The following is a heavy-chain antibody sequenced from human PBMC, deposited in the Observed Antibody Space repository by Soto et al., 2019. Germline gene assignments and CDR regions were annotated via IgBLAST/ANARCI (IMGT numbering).Heavy chain of an antibody. J-gene: IGHJ4*02. CDR1: CGSFIGYY. CDR3: ARHRPSDVLLWFGELWAAFDY. V-gene: IGHV4-34*01. Sequence: SETLSRTCAVYCGSFIGYYWIWIRQPPGKGLDCFGEINHSGSTNYNPSLKSRVTISVDTSKNQFSLKLSSVTAADTAVYYCARHRPSDVLLWFGELWAAFDYWGQGTLVTVSS. CDR2: INHSGST. D-gene: IGHD3-10*01.